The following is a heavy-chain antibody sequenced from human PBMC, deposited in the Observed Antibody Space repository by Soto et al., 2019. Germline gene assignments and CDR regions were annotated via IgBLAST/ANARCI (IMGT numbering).Heavy chain of an antibody. CDR1: GGSISGTTYY. CDR3: ARAPISGYDYEAPDGYFDY. J-gene: IGHJ4*02. Sequence: SETLSLTCAVSGGSISGTTYYWSWIRQPPGKGLEWIGYIYYSGSTNYNPSLKSRVTISVDTSKNQFSLKLSSVTAADTAVYYCARAPISGYDYEAPDGYFDYWGQGTLVTVSS. CDR2: IYYSGST. V-gene: IGHV4-61*01. D-gene: IGHD5-12*01.